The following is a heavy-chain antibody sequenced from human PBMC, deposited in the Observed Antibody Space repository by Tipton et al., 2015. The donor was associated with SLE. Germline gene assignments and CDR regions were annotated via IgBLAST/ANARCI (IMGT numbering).Heavy chain of an antibody. CDR2: IYASGST. V-gene: IGHV4-61*02. CDR1: GGSITNDNHY. CDR3: ARMGLCTTTTCNEGAFDV. D-gene: IGHD2-2*01. J-gene: IGHJ3*01. Sequence: TLSLTCTVSGGSITNDNHYWSWIRQPAGKGLEWIGRIYASGSTNYNPSLKSRVTMSVDTSKSQFSLKLTFVSAADTAIYYCARMGLCTTTTCNEGAFDVWGQGSMVTVSS.